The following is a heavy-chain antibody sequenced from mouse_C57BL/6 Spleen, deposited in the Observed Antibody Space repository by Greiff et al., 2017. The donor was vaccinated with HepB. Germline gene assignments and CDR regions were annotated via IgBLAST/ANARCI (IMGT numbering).Heavy chain of an antibody. CDR1: GFSLTSYG. J-gene: IGHJ3*01. Sequence: QVQLQQSGPGLVQPSQSLSITCTVSGFSLTSYGVHWVRQSPGKGLEWLGVIWSGGSTDYNAAFISRLSISKDNSKSQVFFKMNSLQADDTAIYYCARNALGSYEFAYWGQGTLVTVSA. CDR3: ARNALGSYEFAY. D-gene: IGHD1-1*02. V-gene: IGHV2-2*01. CDR2: IWSGGST.